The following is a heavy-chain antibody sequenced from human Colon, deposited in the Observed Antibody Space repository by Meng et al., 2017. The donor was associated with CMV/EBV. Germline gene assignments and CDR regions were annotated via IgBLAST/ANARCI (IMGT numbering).Heavy chain of an antibody. J-gene: IGHJ4*02. CDR3: ARDDYRDIAAYFDY. V-gene: IGHV3-30-3*01. CDR1: GVNFSNDA. D-gene: IGHD4-17*01. Sequence: ASGVNFSNDALRGDRQAPGKGVGWVAVRSYNGNKECLAGCVKDRFTISRDNSKSTVLLQMNSLRPEDMAIYYCARDDYRDIAAYFDYWGQGTLVTVSS. CDR2: RSYNGNKE.